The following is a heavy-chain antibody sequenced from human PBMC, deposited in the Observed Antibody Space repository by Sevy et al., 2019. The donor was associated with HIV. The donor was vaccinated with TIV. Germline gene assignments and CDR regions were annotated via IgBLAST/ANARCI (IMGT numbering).Heavy chain of an antibody. CDR2: ISSSSRTI. J-gene: IGHJ4*02. D-gene: IGHD5-18*01. CDR1: GLTFSSDS. Sequence: GGSLRLSCVVSGLTFSSDSMNWVREAPGKGLERLAYISSSSRTIYYADSVEGRFTISSDNDKKSVFLQMNNLRDEDSATYYCARDVDTPFVRSFDSWGQGTLVTVSS. V-gene: IGHV3-48*02. CDR3: ARDVDTPFVRSFDS.